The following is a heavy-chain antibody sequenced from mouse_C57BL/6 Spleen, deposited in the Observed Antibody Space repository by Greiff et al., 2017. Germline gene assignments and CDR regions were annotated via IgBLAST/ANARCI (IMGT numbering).Heavy chain of an antibody. CDR1: GYTFTSYW. CDR2: IHPNSGST. J-gene: IGHJ4*01. V-gene: IGHV1-64*01. Sequence: VQLQQSGAELVKPGASVKLSCKASGYTFTSYWMHWVKQRPGQGLEWIGMIHPNSGSTNYNEKFKSKATLTVDKSSSTAYMQLSRLTSEDSEVYYCARSDYDGDYYAMDYWGQGTSVTVSS. D-gene: IGHD2-4*01. CDR3: ARSDYDGDYYAMDY.